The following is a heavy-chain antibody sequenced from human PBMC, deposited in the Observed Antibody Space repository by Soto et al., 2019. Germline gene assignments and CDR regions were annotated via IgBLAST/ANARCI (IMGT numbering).Heavy chain of an antibody. CDR2: IYYSGIT. V-gene: IGHV4-31*03. D-gene: IGHD2-8*01. Sequence: SETLSLTFTVSGDSISSAGYSWSWIRHHPGKRLEWLGYIYYSGITCYNPALKTRVSISVDTSGTQFSLKLTSVTAAETAVYYCARANGYHFFYRMDVWGRGTTLTASS. J-gene: IGHJ6*02. CDR1: GDSISSAGYS. CDR3: ARANGYHFFYRMDV.